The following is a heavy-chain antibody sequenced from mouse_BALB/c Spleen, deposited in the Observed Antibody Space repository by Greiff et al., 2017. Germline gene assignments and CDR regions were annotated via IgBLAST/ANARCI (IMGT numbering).Heavy chain of an antibody. D-gene: IGHD1-1*01. CDR1: GFTFSDYY. J-gene: IGHJ2*01. CDR2: ISDGGSYT. V-gene: IGHV5-4*02. CDR3: ARDYYGTPYFDY. Sequence: EVQGVESGGGLVKPGGSLKLSCAASGFTFSDYYMYWVRQTPEKRLEWVATISDGGSYTYYPDSVKGRFTISRDNAKNNLYLQMSSLKSEDTAMYYCARDYYGTPYFDYWGQGTTLTVSS.